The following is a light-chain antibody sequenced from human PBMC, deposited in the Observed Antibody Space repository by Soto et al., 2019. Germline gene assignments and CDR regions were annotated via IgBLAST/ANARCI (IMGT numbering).Light chain of an antibody. J-gene: IGLJ2*01. V-gene: IGLV2-14*01. CDR3: TSYTSSSSVL. CDR1: SSDVGGYKY. Sequence: QSVLTQPASVSGSPGQSITISCTGTSSDVGGYKYVSWYQQYPGKAPKLMIYEVSNRPSGVSNRFSGSKSGNTASLTISGLQADDEADYYCTSYTSSSSVLFGGGTKLPS. CDR2: EVS.